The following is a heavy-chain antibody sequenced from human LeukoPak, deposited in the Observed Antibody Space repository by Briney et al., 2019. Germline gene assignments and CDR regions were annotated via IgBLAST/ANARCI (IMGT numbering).Heavy chain of an antibody. CDR3: ARYPRYYYYYGMDV. CDR2: IYYSGSA. V-gene: IGHV4-31*03. J-gene: IGHJ6*02. Sequence: SETLSLTCTVSGGSISSGGYYWSWIRQHPGKGLEWIGYIYYSGSAYYNPSLKSRVTISVDTSENQFSLKLSSVTAADTAVYYCARYPRYYYYYGMDVWGQGTTATVSS. CDR1: GGSISSGGYY.